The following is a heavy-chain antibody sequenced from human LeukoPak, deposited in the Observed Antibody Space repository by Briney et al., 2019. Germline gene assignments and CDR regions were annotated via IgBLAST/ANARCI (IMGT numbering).Heavy chain of an antibody. CDR1: GFTFSRYA. V-gene: IGHV3-23*01. Sequence: GGSLRLSCAVSGFTFSRYAMSWVRQAPGKGLKWVSAISGSGGSTYYADSVKGRFTISRDNSRNTLYLEMSRLRAEDTAVYYCAKGWNSRGFEYWGQGTLVTVSS. CDR2: ISGSGGST. CDR3: AKGWNSRGFEY. J-gene: IGHJ4*02. D-gene: IGHD1-7*01.